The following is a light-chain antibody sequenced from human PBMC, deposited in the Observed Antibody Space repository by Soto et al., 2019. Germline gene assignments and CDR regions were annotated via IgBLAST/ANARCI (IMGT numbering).Light chain of an antibody. Sequence: QSVLTQPPSASGTXXQRVXXXCSGSSSNIGSNTVNWYQQLPGTAPKLLIYSNNQRPSGVPDRFSGSKSGTSASLAISGLQSEDEADYYCAAWDDSLNGVVFGGGTKLTVL. V-gene: IGLV1-44*01. CDR1: SSNIGSNT. CDR2: SNN. J-gene: IGLJ2*01. CDR3: AAWDDSLNGVV.